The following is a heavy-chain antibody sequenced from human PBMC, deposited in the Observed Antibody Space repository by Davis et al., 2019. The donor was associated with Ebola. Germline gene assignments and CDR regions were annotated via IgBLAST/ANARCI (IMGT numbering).Heavy chain of an antibody. CDR2: IIPIFGTA. CDR1: GYTFTSYD. D-gene: IGHD3-22*01. V-gene: IGHV1-69*06. CDR3: ARSHHYYDSSGYYL. Sequence: SVKVSCKASGYTFTSYDINWVRQAPGQGLEWMGGIIPIFGTANYAQKFQGRVTITADKSTSTAYMELSSLRSEDTAVYYCARSHHYYDSSGYYLWGQGTLVTVSS. J-gene: IGHJ5*02.